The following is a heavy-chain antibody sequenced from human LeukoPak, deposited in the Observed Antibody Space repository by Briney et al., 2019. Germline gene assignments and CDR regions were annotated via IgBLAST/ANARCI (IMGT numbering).Heavy chain of an antibody. V-gene: IGHV1-8*03. CDR2: MNPNSGDA. D-gene: IGHD3-16*01. CDR3: AQDRGSLVAFDI. Sequence: ASVKVSCSASGYIFTTYNINWVRQATGQGLEWVGWMNPNSGDAGYAQQFQGRVTSTRDTSISTAYMELSSLTFEDTAVYYCAQDRGSLVAFDIWGQRTVVTASS. J-gene: IGHJ3*02. CDR1: GYIFTTYN.